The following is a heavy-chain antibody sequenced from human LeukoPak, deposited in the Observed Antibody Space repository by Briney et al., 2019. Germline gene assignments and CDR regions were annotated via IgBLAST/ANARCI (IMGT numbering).Heavy chain of an antibody. CDR1: GYTFTSFG. J-gene: IGHJ4*02. Sequence: ASVKVSCKASGYTFTSFGISWVRQAPGQGPEWMGWISAYNGNTNYAQKLQGRVTMTTDTSTSTAYMELRSLRSGDTAVYYCVRDLGSRPLIIFFDYWGQGTLVTVSS. CDR2: ISAYNGNT. CDR3: VRDLGSRPLIIFFDY. D-gene: IGHD2/OR15-2a*01. V-gene: IGHV1-18*01.